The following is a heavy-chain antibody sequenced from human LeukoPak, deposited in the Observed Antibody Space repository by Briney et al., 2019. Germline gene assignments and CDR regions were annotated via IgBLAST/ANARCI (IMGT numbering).Heavy chain of an antibody. CDR3: AKDRVSPGFNWFDP. D-gene: IGHD2/OR15-2a*01. CDR2: ISGSGGRP. Sequence: PGGSLRLSCAASGFTFSSCAMSWVRQAPGKGLEWVSAISGSGGRPYYADSVKGRFTISRDNSKNTLYLQMNSLRAEDTAVYYCAKDRVSPGFNWFDPWGQGTLVTVSS. V-gene: IGHV3-23*01. J-gene: IGHJ5*02. CDR1: GFTFSSCA.